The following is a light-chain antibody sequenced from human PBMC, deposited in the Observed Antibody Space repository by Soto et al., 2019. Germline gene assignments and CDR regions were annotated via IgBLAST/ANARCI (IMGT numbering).Light chain of an antibody. V-gene: IGKV3-15*01. CDR1: QSVSDN. CDR2: GAS. CDR3: QQSNNWPYT. Sequence: EIVRTQSPATLSVSPGERVTLSCRASQSVSDNLAWYQQKPGQAPRLLIYGASTRATTTPARFSGSGSGTEFTLTISSLQSEEFAVYFCQQSNNWPYTFGQGTKLDIK. J-gene: IGKJ2*01.